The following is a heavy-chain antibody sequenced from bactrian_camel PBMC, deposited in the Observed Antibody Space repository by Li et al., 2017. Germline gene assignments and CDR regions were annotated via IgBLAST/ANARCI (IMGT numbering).Heavy chain of an antibody. CDR1: AYTPANVR. CDR2: LASDGSS. Sequence: HVQLVESGGGSVQAGGSLRLSCAFDAYTPANVRMAWFRQAPGKEREEVASLASDGSSIYANSLKGRFSISKDDARDWLDLQMDSLEPGDTARYYCAADRRRHGPPSLRPGDYSVWGQGTQVTVS. V-gene: IGHV3S53*01. J-gene: IGHJ4*01. CDR3: AADRRRHGPPSLRPGDYSV. D-gene: IGHD2*01.